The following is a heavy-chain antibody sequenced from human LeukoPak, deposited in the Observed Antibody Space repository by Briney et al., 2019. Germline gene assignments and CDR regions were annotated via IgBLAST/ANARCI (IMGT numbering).Heavy chain of an antibody. CDR3: ARVYDSDFDY. J-gene: IGHJ4*02. D-gene: IGHD3-22*01. V-gene: IGHV1-46*01. CDR1: GYSFTGYY. CDR2: INPSGGST. Sequence: ASVKVSCKASGYSFTGYYMHWVRQAPGQGLEWMGIINPSGGSTSSAQKFQGRVTMTRDTSTSTVYMELSSLRSEDTAVYYCARVYDSDFDYWGQGTLVTVSS.